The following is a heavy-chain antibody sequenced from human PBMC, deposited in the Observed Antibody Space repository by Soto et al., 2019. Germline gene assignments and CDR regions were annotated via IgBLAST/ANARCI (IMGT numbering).Heavy chain of an antibody. CDR2: ISSSSSTI. D-gene: IGHD3-10*01. CDR3: AKGMVRGVIITLGFDY. CDR1: GFTFSSYS. V-gene: IGHV3-48*01. J-gene: IGHJ4*02. Sequence: GGSLRLSCAASGFTFSSYSMNWVRQAPGKGLEWVSYISSSSSTIYYADSVKGRFTISRDNSKNTLYLQMNSLRAEDTAVYYCAKGMVRGVIITLGFDYWGQGTLVTVSS.